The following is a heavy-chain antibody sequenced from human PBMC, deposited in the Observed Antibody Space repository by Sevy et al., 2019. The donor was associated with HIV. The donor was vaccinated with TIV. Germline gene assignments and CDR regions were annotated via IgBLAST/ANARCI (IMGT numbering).Heavy chain of an antibody. CDR1: GFTFSSYA. J-gene: IGHJ3*02. CDR3: GKWAGDDAFDI. CDR2: ISGSGGST. V-gene: IGHV3-23*01. D-gene: IGHD3-16*01. Sequence: GGSLRLSCAASGFTFSSYAMSWVRQAPGKGLEWVSAISGSGGSTYYEDSVKGRFTISRDNTKNTLYLQMNSLRAEDTAVFYCGKWAGDDAFDIWGQGTMVTVSS.